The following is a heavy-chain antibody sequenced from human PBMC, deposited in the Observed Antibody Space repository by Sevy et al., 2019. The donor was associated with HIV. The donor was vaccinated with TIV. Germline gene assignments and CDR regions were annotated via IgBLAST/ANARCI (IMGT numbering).Heavy chain of an antibody. J-gene: IGHJ4*02. CDR1: GFTFGDYC. V-gene: IGHV3-49*04. Sequence: GGSLRLSCTASGFTFGDYCMSWVRQAPGKGLEWVAFLKSDVYGGTVDHAASVRGRFVISRDDSKTIAYLQMNDLKTEDTGVYYCTRWKAAQSIFDYWGQGALVTSPQ. CDR3: TRWKAAQSIFDY. CDR2: LKSDVYGGTV. D-gene: IGHD6-13*01.